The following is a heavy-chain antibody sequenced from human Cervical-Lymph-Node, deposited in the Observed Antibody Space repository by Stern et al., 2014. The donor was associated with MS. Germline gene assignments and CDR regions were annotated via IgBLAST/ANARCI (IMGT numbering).Heavy chain of an antibody. D-gene: IGHD5-12*01. CDR1: GGSISRSTYY. CDR2: IYYSGTT. Sequence: QVQLVQSGPGLVKPSETLSLTCSVSGGSISRSTYYWGWIRQPPGKGLEWIGSIYYSGTTYYNPSLKSRVTIDTSTTQFSLRLTSVTAADTAVYYCARHDGWLPHYWSQGTLVTVSS. J-gene: IGHJ4*02. V-gene: IGHV4-39*01. CDR3: ARHDGWLPHY.